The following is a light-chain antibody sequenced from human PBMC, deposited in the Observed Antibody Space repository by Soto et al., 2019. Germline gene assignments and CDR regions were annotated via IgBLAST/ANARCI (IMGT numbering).Light chain of an antibody. V-gene: IGKV1-39*01. Sequence: DIHMTQSPSSLSASVGDSVTITCRASQSIKSFLNWYQLKPGKAPKLLIYTASSLQSGVPSRFSGGASGTDVTLTISSLQPEDFATYYCQQSYSTPLTFGGGTKVEIK. CDR2: TAS. J-gene: IGKJ4*01. CDR1: QSIKSF. CDR3: QQSYSTPLT.